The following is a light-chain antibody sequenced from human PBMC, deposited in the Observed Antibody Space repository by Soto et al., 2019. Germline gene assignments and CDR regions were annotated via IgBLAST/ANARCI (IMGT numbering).Light chain of an antibody. Sequence: QSALTQPRSVSGSPGQSVTTSCTGTNSDVGAYNYVSWYQQHPGKAPKLMLYDVSRRPSGVPDRFSGSKSGNTASLTISGLQAEDEADYYCAAWDDSLTGYVFGTGTKVTVL. CDR2: DVS. CDR3: AAWDDSLTGYV. J-gene: IGLJ1*01. V-gene: IGLV2-11*01. CDR1: NSDVGAYNY.